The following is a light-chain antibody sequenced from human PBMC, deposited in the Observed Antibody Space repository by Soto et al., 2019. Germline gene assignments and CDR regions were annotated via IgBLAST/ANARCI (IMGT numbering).Light chain of an antibody. V-gene: IGLV3-21*02. Sequence: SYELTQPPSVSVAPGQTARITCGGKNIGSKSVHWYQQKPCQAPVLVVYDDSDRPSGIPERLSGSNSGNTANLTISRVEAGDEADYYCQVWDSSSDHYVVGTGTKLTVL. J-gene: IGLJ1*01. CDR3: QVWDSSSDHYV. CDR2: DDS. CDR1: NIGSKS.